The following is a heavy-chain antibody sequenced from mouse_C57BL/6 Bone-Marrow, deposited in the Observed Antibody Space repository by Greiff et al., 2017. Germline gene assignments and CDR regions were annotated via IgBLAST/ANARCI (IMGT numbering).Heavy chain of an antibody. J-gene: IGHJ4*01. CDR2: IDPSDSYT. V-gene: IGHV1-50*01. CDR1: GYTFTSYW. Sequence: QVQLKQPGAELVKPGASVKLSCKASGYTFTSYWMQWVKQRPGQGLEWIGEIDPSDSYTNYNQKFKGKATLTVDTSSSTAYMQLSSLPSEDSAVYYCARENYYYGSSYAYYYAMDYWGQGTSVTVSS. D-gene: IGHD1-1*01. CDR3: ARENYYYGSSYAYYYAMDY.